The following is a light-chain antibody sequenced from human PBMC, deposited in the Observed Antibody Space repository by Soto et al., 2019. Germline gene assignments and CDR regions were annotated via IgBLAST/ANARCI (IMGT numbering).Light chain of an antibody. CDR3: QKYTSARWT. V-gene: IGKV1-27*01. CDR2: AAS. CDR1: QGISNY. Sequence: DIQMTQSPSSLSASVGDRVTITCRASQGISNYLAWYQQKPGEVPKLLIYAASTLQSGVPPRFSGSGSGTDFSLTISSLQPEDVATYYCQKYTSARWTFGQGTKVEIK. J-gene: IGKJ1*01.